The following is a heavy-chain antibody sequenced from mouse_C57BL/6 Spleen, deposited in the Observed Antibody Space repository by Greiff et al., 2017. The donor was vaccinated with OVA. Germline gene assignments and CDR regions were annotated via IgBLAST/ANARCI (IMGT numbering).Heavy chain of an antibody. CDR2: IYPGSGST. D-gene: IGHD1-1*01. CDR3: ARVGDYYGSSPYAMDY. Sequence: QVQLQQPGAELVKPGASVKMSCKASGYTFTSYWITWVKQRPGQGLEWIGDIYPGSGSTNYNEKFKSKATLTVDTSSSTAYMQLSSLTSEDSAVYYCARVGDYYGSSPYAMDYWGQGTSVTVSS. CDR1: GYTFTSYW. V-gene: IGHV1-55*01. J-gene: IGHJ4*01.